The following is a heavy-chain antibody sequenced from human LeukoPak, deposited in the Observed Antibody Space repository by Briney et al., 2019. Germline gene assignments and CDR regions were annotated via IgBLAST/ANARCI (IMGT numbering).Heavy chain of an antibody. D-gene: IGHD1-26*01. CDR2: TYSVGSA. CDR3: ASGRLSGKGFDY. J-gene: IGHJ4*02. V-gene: IGHV3-66*01. CDR1: GYSFSNYD. Sequence: GGSLRLSCAAYGYSFSNYDINWVRQAPGKGLEWVSVTYSVGSADYADSVKGRFIISRDTSKNTLYLQMNSLRAEDTAVYYCASGRLSGKGFDYWGQGTLVTVSS.